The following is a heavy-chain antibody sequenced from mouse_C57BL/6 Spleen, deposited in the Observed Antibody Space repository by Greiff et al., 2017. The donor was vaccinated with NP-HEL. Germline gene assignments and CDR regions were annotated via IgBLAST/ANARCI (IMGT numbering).Heavy chain of an antibody. CDR1: GYSITSGYY. CDR2: ISYDGSN. Sequence: ESGPGLVKPSQSLSLTCSVTGYSITSGYYWNWIRQFPGNKLEWMGYISYDGSNNYNPSLKNRISITRDTSKNQFFLKLNSATTEDTATYYCARGITTVVAPYWYFDVWGTGTTVTVSS. V-gene: IGHV3-6*01. D-gene: IGHD1-1*01. CDR3: ARGITTVVAPYWYFDV. J-gene: IGHJ1*03.